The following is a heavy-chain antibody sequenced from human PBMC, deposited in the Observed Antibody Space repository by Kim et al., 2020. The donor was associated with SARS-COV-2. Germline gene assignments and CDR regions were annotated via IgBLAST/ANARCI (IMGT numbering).Heavy chain of an antibody. Sequence: GGSLRLSCAASGITFSSYGMHWVRQAPGKGLEWVAVMWSDGSNEYYADSVKGRFTIARDNSKNMLYLQMSSLRAEDTAVYYCATGLRCPANYWGQGTLVT. V-gene: IGHV3-33*01. J-gene: IGHJ4*02. CDR3: ATGLRCPANY. CDR2: MWSDGSNE. CDR1: GITFSSYG. D-gene: IGHD4-17*01.